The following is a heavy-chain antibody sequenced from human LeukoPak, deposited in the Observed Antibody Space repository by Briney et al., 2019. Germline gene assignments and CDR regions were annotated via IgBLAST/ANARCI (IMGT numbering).Heavy chain of an antibody. D-gene: IGHD6-19*01. V-gene: IGHV3-33*01. CDR1: GFTFSSYG. Sequence: GGSLRLSCATSGFTFSSYGMHWVRQAPGKGLEWVAVIWYDESNKYYSASVKGRFTISRDNSKNTLYLQMNSLRAEDTAVYYCARAGSDYFDYWGQGTLVTVSS. J-gene: IGHJ4*02. CDR3: ARAGSDYFDY. CDR2: IWYDESNK.